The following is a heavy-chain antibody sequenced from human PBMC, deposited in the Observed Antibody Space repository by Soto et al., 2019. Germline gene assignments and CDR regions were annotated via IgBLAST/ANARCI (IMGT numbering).Heavy chain of an antibody. CDR3: AKDRTGGSGRLAAAGAFDY. V-gene: IGHV3-23*01. D-gene: IGHD6-13*01. Sequence: PGGSLRLSCEASGFTFSSYAMSWVRQAPGKGLEWVSSITGSGGSTYYADSVKGRFTISRDNSRNTLYLQMNSLRAEDTAVYYCAKDRTGGSGRLAAAGAFDYWGQGTRGAVAS. CDR2: ITGSGGST. CDR1: GFTFSSYA. J-gene: IGHJ4*02.